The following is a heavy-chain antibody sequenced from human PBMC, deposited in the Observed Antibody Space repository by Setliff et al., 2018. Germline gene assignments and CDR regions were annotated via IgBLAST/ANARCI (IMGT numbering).Heavy chain of an antibody. V-gene: IGHV3-21*01. CDR2: ISSSSTYI. J-gene: IGHJ5*02. Sequence: PGGSLRLSCAASGFNFNIYTINWVRRAPGKGLQWVSSISSSSTYIQYVEPVKGRFTISRDNAAKSVSLQMNSLRAEDTGVYFCVRERDPLKSSYDGLDRWGQGTQVTVSS. D-gene: IGHD2-2*01. CDR3: VRERDPLKSSYDGLDR. CDR1: GFNFNIYT.